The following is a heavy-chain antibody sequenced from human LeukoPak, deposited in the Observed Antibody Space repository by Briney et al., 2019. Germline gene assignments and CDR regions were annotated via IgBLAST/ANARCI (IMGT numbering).Heavy chain of an antibody. J-gene: IGHJ4*02. CDR1: GFTFSSYA. Sequence: GGSLRLSCAASGFTFSSYAMHWVRQAPGKGLEWVAVISYDGSNKYYADSVKGRFTISRDNSKNTLYPQMNSLRAEDTAVYYCARDPYYYDSSGYIDYWGQGTLVTVSS. D-gene: IGHD3-22*01. V-gene: IGHV3-30*04. CDR2: ISYDGSNK. CDR3: ARDPYYYDSSGYIDY.